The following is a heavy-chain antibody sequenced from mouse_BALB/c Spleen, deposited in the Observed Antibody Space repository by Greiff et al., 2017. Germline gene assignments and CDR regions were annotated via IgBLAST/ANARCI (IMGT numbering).Heavy chain of an antibody. CDR2: ISSGGST. V-gene: IGHV5-6-5*01. CDR3: ARRGYDEDYAMDY. J-gene: IGHJ4*01. D-gene: IGHD2-2*01. Sequence: EVKLMESGGGLVKPGGSLKLSCAASGFTFSSYAMSWVRQTPEKRLEWVASISSGGSTYYPDSVKGRFTISRDNARNILYLQMSSLRSEDTAMYYCARRGYDEDYAMDYWGQGTSVTVAS. CDR1: GFTFSSYA.